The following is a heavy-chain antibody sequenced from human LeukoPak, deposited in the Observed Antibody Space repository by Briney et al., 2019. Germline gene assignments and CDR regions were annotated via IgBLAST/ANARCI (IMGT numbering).Heavy chain of an antibody. CDR2: IKQDGSEK. J-gene: IGHJ4*02. CDR1: GFTFSSYW. V-gene: IGHV3-7*01. D-gene: IGHD3-3*01. Sequence: PGGSLRLSCAASGFTFSSYWMSWVRQAPGKGLEWVANIKQDGSEKYYVDSVKGRFTISRDNAKNSLYLQMNSLRAEDTAVYYCARETGDFWSGYYSHWGQGTLVTVSS. CDR3: ARETGDFWSGYYSH.